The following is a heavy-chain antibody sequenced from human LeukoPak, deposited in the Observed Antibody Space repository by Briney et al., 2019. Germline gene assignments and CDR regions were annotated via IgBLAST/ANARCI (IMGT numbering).Heavy chain of an antibody. CDR2: INPNSGGT. CDR3: ARDKGYDSSGYYYLTDYYGMDV. D-gene: IGHD3-22*01. V-gene: IGHV1-2*04. CDR1: GYTFTSYY. Sequence: ASVKVSCKASGYTFTSYYMHWVRQAPGQGLEWMGWINPNSGGTNYAQKFQGWVTMTRDTSISTAYMELSRLRSDDTAVYYCARDKGYDSSGYYYLTDYYGMDVWGQGTTVTVSS. J-gene: IGHJ6*02.